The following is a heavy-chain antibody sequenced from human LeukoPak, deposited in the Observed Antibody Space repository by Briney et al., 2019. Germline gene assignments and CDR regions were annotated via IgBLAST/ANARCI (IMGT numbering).Heavy chain of an antibody. J-gene: IGHJ4*02. CDR1: GFTFNSYW. Sequence: GGSLRLSCAASGFTFNSYWMHWVRQAPGKGLVWVSRINNDGSSTNYADSVKGRFTMSRDNAKNTLYLQMNSLRAEDTGVYYCARYSSSSSSYWGQGTLVTVSS. CDR3: ARYSSSSSSY. V-gene: IGHV3-74*01. CDR2: INNDGSST. D-gene: IGHD6-6*01.